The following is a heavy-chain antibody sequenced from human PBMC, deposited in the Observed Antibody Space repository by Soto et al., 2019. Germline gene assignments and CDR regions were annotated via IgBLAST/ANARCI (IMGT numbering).Heavy chain of an antibody. V-gene: IGHV4-30-2*01. CDR3: ARLIGVATSP. J-gene: IGHJ4*02. D-gene: IGHD2-21*01. Sequence: SETLSLTCAVSGGSISSGHYPWTWIRQPPGKGLEWIGYIYPGGNTYYSPSLKSRVTIALDTSKSLVSLRLNSVTAADTAVYYRARLIGVATSPWGQGTLVTVSS. CDR1: GGSISSGHYP. CDR2: IYPGGNT.